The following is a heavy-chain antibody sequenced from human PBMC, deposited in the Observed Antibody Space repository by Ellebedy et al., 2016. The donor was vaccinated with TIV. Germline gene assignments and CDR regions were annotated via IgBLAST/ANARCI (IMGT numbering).Heavy chain of an antibody. CDR3: ARDQGWAYPGSTRFDY. Sequence: PGGSLRLSCAASGFTFSDDWMSWVRQAPGKGLEWVAKIKQDGSEKWYVDSVKGRFTISRDNAKNSLYLQMRSLRAEDTAGYYCARDQGWAYPGSTRFDYWGQGTLVTVSS. CDR1: GFTFSDDW. D-gene: IGHD3-10*01. J-gene: IGHJ4*03. V-gene: IGHV3-7*01. CDR2: IKQDGSEK.